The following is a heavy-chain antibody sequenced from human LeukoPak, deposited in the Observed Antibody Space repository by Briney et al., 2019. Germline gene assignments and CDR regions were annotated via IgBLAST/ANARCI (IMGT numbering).Heavy chain of an antibody. CDR1: GYTFTSYY. D-gene: IGHD3-22*01. J-gene: IGHJ2*01. CDR2: INPSGGST. V-gene: IGHV1-46*01. Sequence: GASVKVSCNASGYTFTSYYMHLVRQAPGQGLEWMGIINPSGGSTSYAQKFQGRVTMTRDTSTSTVYMELSSLRSEDTAVYYCARGPAMDEEYYYDSSGYSVRYFDLWGRGTLVTVSS. CDR3: ARGPAMDEEYYYDSSGYSVRYFDL.